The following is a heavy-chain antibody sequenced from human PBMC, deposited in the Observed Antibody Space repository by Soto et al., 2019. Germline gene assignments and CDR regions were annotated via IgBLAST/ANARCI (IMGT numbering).Heavy chain of an antibody. Sequence: EVQLLESGGGLVQPGGSLRLSCAASGFTFSSYAMSWVRQAPGKGLEWVSLIGASGGSSYFAASVRGRCTISSDNSKNTLHLQMNSLRVEDTAVYYCAKDGGSYATDYFDYSGQGTLVTVSS. CDR3: AKDGGSYATDYFDY. D-gene: IGHD1-26*01. CDR2: IGASGGSS. CDR1: GFTFSSYA. J-gene: IGHJ4*02. V-gene: IGHV3-23*01.